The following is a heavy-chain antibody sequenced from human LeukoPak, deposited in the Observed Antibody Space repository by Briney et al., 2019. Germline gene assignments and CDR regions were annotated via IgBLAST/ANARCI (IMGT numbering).Heavy chain of an antibody. Sequence: GGSLRLSCAASGFTFSNFAMTWVRQAPGKGLEWVSVISTSGTYYAESVKGRFTISRDNSKTTLYLQVSSLRAEDTAVYYCAKNINHLEWGQGTLVTVSS. J-gene: IGHJ4*01. D-gene: IGHD1-14*01. V-gene: IGHV3-23*01. CDR2: ISTSGT. CDR3: AKNINHLE. CDR1: GFTFSNFA.